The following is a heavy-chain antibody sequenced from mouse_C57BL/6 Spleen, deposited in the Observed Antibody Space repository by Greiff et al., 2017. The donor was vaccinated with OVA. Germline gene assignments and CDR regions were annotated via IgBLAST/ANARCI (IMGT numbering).Heavy chain of an antibody. Sequence: VQVVESGPELVKPGASVKISCKASGYAFSSSWMNWVKQRPGKGLEWIGRIYPGDGDTNYNGKFKGKATLTADKSSSTAYMQLSSLTSEDSAVYFCAGYYGSSYDYFDVWGTGTTVTVSS. CDR1: GYAFSSSW. J-gene: IGHJ1*03. D-gene: IGHD1-1*01. CDR3: AGYYGSSYDYFDV. CDR2: IYPGDGDT. V-gene: IGHV1-82*01.